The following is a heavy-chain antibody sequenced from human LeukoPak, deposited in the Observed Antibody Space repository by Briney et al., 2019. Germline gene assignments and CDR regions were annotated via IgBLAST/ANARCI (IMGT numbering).Heavy chain of an antibody. CDR1: GGTFSSYA. V-gene: IGHV1-69*06. D-gene: IGHD2-15*01. CDR2: IIPIFGTA. J-gene: IGHJ4*02. Sequence: SVKVSCKASGGTFSSYAISWVRQAPGQGLEWMGGIIPIFGTANYAQKLQGRVTITADKSTSTAYMELSSLRSEDTAVYYCARATRGPYCSGGSCYAQIDYWGQGTLVTVSS. CDR3: ARATRGPYCSGGSCYAQIDY.